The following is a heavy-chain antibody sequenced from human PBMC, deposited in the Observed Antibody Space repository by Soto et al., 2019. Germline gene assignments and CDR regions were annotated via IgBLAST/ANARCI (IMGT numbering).Heavy chain of an antibody. Sequence: QVQLVECGGGVVQPGRSLRLSCAASGFPFSTYAMHWVRQAPGKGLEWVAVVSYDGRQKYHGDSVKGRFSISRDNSKNTLYLQMNGLRVEDSAIYYCAKVAVQYFDWLSGGIDSWGQGTLVTVSS. J-gene: IGHJ4*02. V-gene: IGHV3-30*18. CDR2: VSYDGRQK. CDR3: AKVAVQYFDWLSGGIDS. CDR1: GFPFSTYA. D-gene: IGHD3-9*01.